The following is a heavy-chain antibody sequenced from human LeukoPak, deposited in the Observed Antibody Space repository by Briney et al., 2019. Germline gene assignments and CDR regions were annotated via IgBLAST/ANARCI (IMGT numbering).Heavy chain of an antibody. CDR2: INSDGSST. CDR1: GFTFSGSW. J-gene: IGHJ5*02. V-gene: IGHV3-74*01. D-gene: IGHD6-19*01. Sequence: PGGSLRLSCAASGFTFSGSWMHWVRQAPGKGLVWVSRINSDGSSTTYADSVKGRFTISRDNAKNTLYLQMNSLRAEDTAVYYCAREDAVAGTQINWFDPWGQGTLVTVSS. CDR3: AREDAVAGTQINWFDP.